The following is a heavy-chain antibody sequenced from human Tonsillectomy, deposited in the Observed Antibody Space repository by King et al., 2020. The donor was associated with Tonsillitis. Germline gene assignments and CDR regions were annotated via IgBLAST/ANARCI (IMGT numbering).Heavy chain of an antibody. CDR3: ARGLAADWFDP. CDR2: IYYSGST. V-gene: IGHV4-59*08. D-gene: IGHD3-3*02. CDR1: GGSISSYY. J-gene: IGHJ5*02. Sequence: QLQESGPGLVKPSETLSLTCTVSGGSISSYYWSWIRQPPGKGLEWIGYIYYSGSTNYNPSLKSRVTISVDTSKNQFSLKLSSVTAADTAVYYCARGLAADWFDPWGQGTLVTVSS.